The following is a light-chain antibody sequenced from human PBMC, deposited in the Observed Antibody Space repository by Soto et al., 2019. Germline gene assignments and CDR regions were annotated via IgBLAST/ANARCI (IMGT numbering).Light chain of an antibody. CDR3: QQLKNCPLT. V-gene: IGKV1-9*01. CDR2: AAS. CDR1: QGISFY. Sequence: IQLTQSPSSLSASVGDRVTITCRASQGISFYLAWYQQKPGKAPELLIYAASTLKSGVPSRFSGSGSGTDFTLTISSLQPEYFATYYCQQLKNCPLTFCGGTKV. J-gene: IGKJ4*01.